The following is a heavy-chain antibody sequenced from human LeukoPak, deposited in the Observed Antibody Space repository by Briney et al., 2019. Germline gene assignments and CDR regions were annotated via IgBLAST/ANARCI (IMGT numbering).Heavy chain of an antibody. D-gene: IGHD3-22*01. CDR2: ISGSGGST. CDR1: GFTFSSYA. V-gene: IGHV3-23*01. Sequence: GGSLRLSCAASGFTFSSYAMGWVRQAPGKGLEWVSAISGSGGSTYYADSVKGRFTISRDNSKNTLYLQMNSLRAEDTAVYYCAKVGGNYYDSSGYPRGGDYWGQGTLVTVSS. J-gene: IGHJ4*02. CDR3: AKVGGNYYDSSGYPRGGDY.